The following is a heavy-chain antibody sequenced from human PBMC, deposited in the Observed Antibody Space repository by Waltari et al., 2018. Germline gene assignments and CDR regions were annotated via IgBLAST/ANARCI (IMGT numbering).Heavy chain of an antibody. V-gene: IGHV1-69-2*01. D-gene: IGHD5-18*01. J-gene: IGHJ5*02. Sequence: EVQLVQSGAEVKKPGATVKISCKVSGYTFTDYYMHWVQQAPGNGLEWMGLVDPEDGETIYAEKFQGRVTITADTSTDTAYMELSSVTAADTAVYYCARVQTHLRGYSYGYVNWFDPWGQGTLVTVSS. CDR3: ARVQTHLRGYSYGYVNWFDP. CDR1: GYTFTDYY. CDR2: VDPEDGET.